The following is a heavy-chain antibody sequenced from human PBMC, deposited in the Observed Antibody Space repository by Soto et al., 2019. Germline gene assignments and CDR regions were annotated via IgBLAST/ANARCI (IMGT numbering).Heavy chain of an antibody. D-gene: IGHD6-13*01. CDR1: GYSFTSYW. Sequence: VESLKISCKVSGYSFTSYWIGWGLQIPGKVLELMGIIYPGDSDTRYSPSFQGQVTISADKSISTAYLQWSSLKASDTAMYYCASSMSYSSSSDYYYYYGMDVWGQGTTVTVSS. CDR2: IYPGDSDT. CDR3: ASSMSYSSSSDYYYYYGMDV. J-gene: IGHJ6*02. V-gene: IGHV5-51*01.